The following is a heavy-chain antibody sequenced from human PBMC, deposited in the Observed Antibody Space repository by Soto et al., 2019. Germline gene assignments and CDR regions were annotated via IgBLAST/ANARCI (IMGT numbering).Heavy chain of an antibody. CDR3: ARVRWLDDAFDI. CDR1: GGSISSYY. Sequence: LEPLCLTWTVAGGSISSYYWSWIRQPPGKGLEWIGYIYYSGSTNYNPSLKSRVTISVDTSKNQFSLKLSSVTAADTAVYYCARVRWLDDAFDIWGQGTMVTVSS. CDR2: IYYSGST. D-gene: IGHD3-10*01. V-gene: IGHV4-59*01. J-gene: IGHJ3*02.